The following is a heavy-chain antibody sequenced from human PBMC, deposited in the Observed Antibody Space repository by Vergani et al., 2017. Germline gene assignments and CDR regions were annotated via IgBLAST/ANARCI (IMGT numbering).Heavy chain of an antibody. D-gene: IGHD6-13*01. J-gene: IGHJ4*02. CDR3: AREWEQQLSN. V-gene: IGHV6-1*01. Sequence: QVQLQQSGPGLVKPSQTLLLPFPISGDSAPSNSAAWNWIRQSPSRGLEWLGRTYYRSKWYNDYAVSVKSRITINPDTSKNQFSLQLNSVTPEDTAVYYCAREWEQQLSNWGQGTLVTVSS. CDR2: TYYRSKWYN. CDR1: GDSAPSNSAA.